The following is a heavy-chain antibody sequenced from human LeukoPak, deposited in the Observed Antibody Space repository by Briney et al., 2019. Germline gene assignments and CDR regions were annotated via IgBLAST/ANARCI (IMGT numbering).Heavy chain of an antibody. CDR3: ARQAQKMYHDFWSGYPDPLDY. CDR1: GGSISSSSYY. V-gene: IGHV4-39*01. Sequence: SETLSLTCTVSGGSISSSSYYWGWIRQPPGKGLEWIGSIYYSGSTYYNPSLKSRVTISVDTSKNQFSLKLSSVTAADTAVYYCARQAQKMYHDFWSGYPDPLDYWGQGTLVTVSS. D-gene: IGHD3-3*01. CDR2: IYYSGST. J-gene: IGHJ4*02.